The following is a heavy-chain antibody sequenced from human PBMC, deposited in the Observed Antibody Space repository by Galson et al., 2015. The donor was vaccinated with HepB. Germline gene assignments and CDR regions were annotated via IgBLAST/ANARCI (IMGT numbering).Heavy chain of an antibody. CDR3: ARDSFASWGHFDY. Sequence: SLRLSCAASGFTFSSYGMHWVRQAPGKGLEWVAVIWYDGSNKYYADSVKGRFTISRDNSKNTLYLQMNSLRAEDTAVYYCARDSFASWGHFDYWGQGTLVTVSS. J-gene: IGHJ4*02. CDR2: IWYDGSNK. D-gene: IGHD6-13*01. V-gene: IGHV3-33*01. CDR1: GFTFSSYG.